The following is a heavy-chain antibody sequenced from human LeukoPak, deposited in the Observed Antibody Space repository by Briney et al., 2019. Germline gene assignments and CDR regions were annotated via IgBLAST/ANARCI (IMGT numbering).Heavy chain of an antibody. V-gene: IGHV3-74*01. Sequence: GGSLRLSCAASGITFSTSWMHWVRQAPGKGLVWVSRISSDGSNTIYADSVRGRFTISRDNAKNTLYLQMNSLRAEDTAVYYCARDQRIMGPTTVDYWGQGTLVTVSS. CDR3: ARDQRIMGPTTVDY. CDR1: GITFSTSW. J-gene: IGHJ4*02. CDR2: ISSDGSNT. D-gene: IGHD1-26*01.